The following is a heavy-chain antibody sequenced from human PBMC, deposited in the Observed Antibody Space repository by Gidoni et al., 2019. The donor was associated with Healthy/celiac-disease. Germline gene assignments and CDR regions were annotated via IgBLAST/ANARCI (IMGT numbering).Heavy chain of an antibody. D-gene: IGHD3-16*02. J-gene: IGHJ5*02. Sequence: EVQLVESGGGLVQPGGSLRLSCAASGFTFSSYSMNWVRQAPGKGLEWVSYISSSSSNIYYADSVKGRFTISRDNAKNSLYLQMNSLRDEDTAVYYCARDGPWGAIFRLANWFDPWGQGTLVTVSS. CDR3: ARDGPWGAIFRLANWFDP. CDR1: GFTFSSYS. V-gene: IGHV3-48*02. CDR2: ISSSSSNI.